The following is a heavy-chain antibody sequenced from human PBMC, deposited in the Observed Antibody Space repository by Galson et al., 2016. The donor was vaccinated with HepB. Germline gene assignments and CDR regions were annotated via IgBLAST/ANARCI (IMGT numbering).Heavy chain of an antibody. CDR2: IHPSGVDT. D-gene: IGHD3-10*01. CDR3: ARDNQVRGDMLPSYYYYVMDV. Sequence: SVKVSCKASGYTFINYYIHWVRQAPGQGLEWMGVIHPSGVDTTYAQRFRGRVTMTRDTSTSTVSLELSSLRSEDTAVYFCARDNQVRGDMLPSYYYYVMDVWGQGTTVTVS. J-gene: IGHJ6*02. CDR1: GYTFINYY. V-gene: IGHV1-46*01.